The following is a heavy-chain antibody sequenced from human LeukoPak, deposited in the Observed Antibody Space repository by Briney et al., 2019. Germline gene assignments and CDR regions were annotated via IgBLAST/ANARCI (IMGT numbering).Heavy chain of an antibody. J-gene: IGHJ4*02. CDR3: TRLESVSTVTLDY. D-gene: IGHD4-11*01. CDR2: VYYGGGT. V-gene: IGHV4-59*08. CDR1: GGSISTSY. Sequence: SETLSLTCTVSGGSISTSYWSWIRQPPGKGLEWIGYVYYGGGTNYNPSLKSRLTMSMDTSKNQFFLRLNSVTAADTAIYYCTRLESVSTVTLDYWGQGTLVTVSS.